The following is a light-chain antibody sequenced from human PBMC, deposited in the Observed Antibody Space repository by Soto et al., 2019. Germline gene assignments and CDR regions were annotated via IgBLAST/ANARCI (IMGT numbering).Light chain of an antibody. CDR3: CSYAGRYTYV. CDR2: DVS. V-gene: IGLV2-11*01. Sequence: QSALTQPRSVSGSPGQSVTISCSGTSSDVGGYHYVSWYQQHPGKAPKLMIYDVSKRPSGVPDRFSGSKSGNTASLTISGLQADDEADYYCCSYAGRYTYVFGTGTKVTVL. J-gene: IGLJ1*01. CDR1: SSDVGGYHY.